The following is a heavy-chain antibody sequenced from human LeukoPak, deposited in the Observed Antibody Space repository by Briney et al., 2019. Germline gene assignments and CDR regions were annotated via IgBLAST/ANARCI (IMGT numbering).Heavy chain of an antibody. D-gene: IGHD5-18*01. J-gene: IGHJ4*02. CDR2: ISGSGGST. V-gene: IGHV3-23*01. CDR3: ANIGIQLWSSFDY. Sequence: ESGGSLRLSCAASGFTFSSYAMSWVSQAPGKGLEWDSAISGSGGSTYYADSVKGRFTISRDNSKNTLYLQMNSLRAEDTAVYYCANIGIQLWSSFDYWGQGTLVTVSS. CDR1: GFTFSSYA.